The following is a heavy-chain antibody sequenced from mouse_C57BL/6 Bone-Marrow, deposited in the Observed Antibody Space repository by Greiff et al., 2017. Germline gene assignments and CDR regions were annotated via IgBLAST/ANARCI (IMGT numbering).Heavy chain of an antibody. CDR2: IYPRSGNT. J-gene: IGHJ3*01. V-gene: IGHV1-81*01. D-gene: IGHD2-4*01. CDR1: GYTFTSYG. Sequence: VQLQQSGAELARPGASVKLSCKASGYTFTSYGISWVKQRTGQGLEWIGEIYPRSGNTYYNEKFKGKATLTADKSSSTAYMELRSLTSEDSAVXFCARVALYYDYDVGFAYWGQGTLVTVSA. CDR3: ARVALYYDYDVGFAY.